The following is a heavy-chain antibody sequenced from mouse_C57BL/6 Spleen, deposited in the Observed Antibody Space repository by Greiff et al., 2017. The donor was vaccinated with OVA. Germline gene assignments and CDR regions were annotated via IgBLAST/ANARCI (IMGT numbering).Heavy chain of an antibody. D-gene: IGHD1-1*01. CDR3: ARGTVVEYFDV. CDR1: GYTFTSYW. J-gene: IGHJ1*03. CDR2: IDPSDSYT. V-gene: IGHV1-69*01. Sequence: LVESGAEIVMPGASVKLSCKASGYTFTSYWMHWVKQRPGQGLEWIGEIDPSDSYTNYNQKFKGKSTLTVDKSSSTAYMQLSSLTSEDSAVYYCARGTVVEYFDVWGTGTTVTVSS.